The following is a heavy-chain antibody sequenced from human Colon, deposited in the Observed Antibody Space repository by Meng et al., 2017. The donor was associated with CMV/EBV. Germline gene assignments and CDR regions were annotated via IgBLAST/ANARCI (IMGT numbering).Heavy chain of an antibody. V-gene: IGHV3-23*01. J-gene: IGHJ3*02. D-gene: IGHD2-2*02. CDR1: GFTFSSYA. CDR2: ISGSGGST. Sequence: GGSLRLSCAASGFTFSSYAMSWVRQAPGKGLEWVSAISGSGGSTYYADSVKGRFTISRDNSKNTLYLQMNSLRAEDTAVYYCARDKDCSNTNCYNAFDIWGQGTMVTVSS. CDR3: ARDKDCSNTNCYNAFDI.